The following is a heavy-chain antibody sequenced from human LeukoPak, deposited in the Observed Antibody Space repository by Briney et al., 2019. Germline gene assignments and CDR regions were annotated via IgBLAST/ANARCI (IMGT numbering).Heavy chain of an antibody. J-gene: IGHJ4*02. V-gene: IGHV4-4*09. CDR3: AGRDPSSWYLDY. D-gene: IGHD6-13*01. CDR2: IYSSGTT. Sequence: PSETLSLTCTVSGDSITNYYWSWIRQPPGKGLEWVGYIYSSGTTKYNPSLKSRVTISGDTSKKQFSLKLDSVTAADTAVYYCAGRDPSSWYLDYWGQGTLVTVSS. CDR1: GDSITNYY.